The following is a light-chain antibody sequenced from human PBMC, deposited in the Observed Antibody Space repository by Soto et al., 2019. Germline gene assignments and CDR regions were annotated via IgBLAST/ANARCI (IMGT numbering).Light chain of an antibody. V-gene: IGKV2-28*01. Sequence: DIVMTQSPLSLPVTPGEPASISCRSSQSLQHSNGYNYLDWYVQKPGQSPQILIYLASNRASGVPERFSGSGSGTDFTLKISRVEAEDVGTYYCMQALQTSAFGQGTKVEIK. CDR1: QSLQHSNGYNY. CDR3: MQALQTSA. J-gene: IGKJ1*01. CDR2: LAS.